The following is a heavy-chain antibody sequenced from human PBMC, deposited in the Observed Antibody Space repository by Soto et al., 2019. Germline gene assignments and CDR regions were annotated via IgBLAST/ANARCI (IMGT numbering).Heavy chain of an antibody. CDR2: IGTAGDT. D-gene: IGHD6-6*01. CDR3: ARGALYSSSSVSPWDYYYYGMDV. Sequence: GGSLRLSCAASGFTFSSYDMHWVRQATGKGLEWVPAIGTAGDTYYPGSVKGRFTISRENAKNSLYLQMNSLRAGDTAVYYCARGALYSSSSVSPWDYYYYGMDVWGQGTTVTVSS. CDR1: GFTFSSYD. J-gene: IGHJ6*02. V-gene: IGHV3-13*01.